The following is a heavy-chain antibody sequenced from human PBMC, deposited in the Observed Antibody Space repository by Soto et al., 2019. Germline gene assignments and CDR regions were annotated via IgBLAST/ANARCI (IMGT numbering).Heavy chain of an antibody. D-gene: IGHD5-18*01. J-gene: IGHJ6*02. V-gene: IGHV3-30*03. CDR2: ISNDGSNE. CDR1: GFTFSNYG. Sequence: QVQLVESGGGVVQPGRSLRLSCAASGFTFSNYGMHWVRQAPGKGLEWLAVISNDGSNENYADSVKGRFTISRDNSKNMVYLQTNSLRAEDRAVYYCARYSITTNYYYGMDVWCQGTTVTVSS. CDR3: ARYSITTNYYYGMDV.